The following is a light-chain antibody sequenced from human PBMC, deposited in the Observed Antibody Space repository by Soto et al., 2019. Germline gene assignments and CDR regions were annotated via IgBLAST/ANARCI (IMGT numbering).Light chain of an antibody. CDR2: EST. Sequence: QAVLTQPPSVSGAPGQRVTISCTGSSSNIGAGYDVHWYQQRPGKAPKLMIFESTKRPSGVSNRFSGSKSGNTASLTISGLQAEDEADYYCCSYTGTSSWVFGGGTKLTVL. J-gene: IGLJ3*02. CDR1: SSNIGAGYD. V-gene: IGLV1-40*01. CDR3: CSYTGTSSWV.